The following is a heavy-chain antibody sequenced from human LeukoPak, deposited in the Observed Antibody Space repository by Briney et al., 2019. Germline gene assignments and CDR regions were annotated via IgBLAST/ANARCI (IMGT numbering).Heavy chain of an antibody. CDR1: GFTVNSND. Sequence: VGSLRLSCAASGFTVNSNDMSWVRQAPGKGLEWVSVIDSGGRTYYADSVKGRFTISRDNSKNTLDLQMNSLRAEDTAVYYCASFPPGRPEAFDIWGQGTMVTVSS. J-gene: IGHJ3*02. D-gene: IGHD1-14*01. V-gene: IGHV3-66*01. CDR2: IDSGGRT. CDR3: ASFPPGRPEAFDI.